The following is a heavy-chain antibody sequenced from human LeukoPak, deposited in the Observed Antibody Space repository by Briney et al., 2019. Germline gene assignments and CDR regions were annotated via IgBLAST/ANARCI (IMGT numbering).Heavy chain of an antibody. J-gene: IGHJ4*02. Sequence: HPGRSLRLSCAASGFTFDDYAMHWVRQAPGKGLEWVSGISWNSGSIGYADSVKGRFTISRDNAKNSLYLQMNSLRAEDTAVYYCARGIYWQVVQEGFDYWGQGTLVTVSS. D-gene: IGHD6-13*01. CDR3: ARGIYWQVVQEGFDY. CDR1: GFTFDDYA. V-gene: IGHV3-9*01. CDR2: ISWNSGSI.